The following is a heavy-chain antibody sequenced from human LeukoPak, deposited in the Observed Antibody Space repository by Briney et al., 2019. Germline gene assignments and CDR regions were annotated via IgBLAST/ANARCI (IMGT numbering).Heavy chain of an antibody. CDR1: GGSISSGGYY. V-gene: IGHV4-30-2*01. CDR3: ARGRIEDIVVVPAAIIPFFDY. Sequence: PSETLSLTCTVSGGSISSGGYYWSWIRQPPGKGLEWIGYIYHSGSTYYNPSLKSRVTISVDRSKNQFSLKLSSVTAADTAVYYCARGRIEDIVVVPAAIIPFFDYWGQGTLVTVSS. D-gene: IGHD2-2*02. CDR2: IYHSGST. J-gene: IGHJ4*02.